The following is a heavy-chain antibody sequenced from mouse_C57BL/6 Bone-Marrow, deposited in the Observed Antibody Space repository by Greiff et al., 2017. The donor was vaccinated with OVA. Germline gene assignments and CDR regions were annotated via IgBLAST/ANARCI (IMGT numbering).Heavy chain of an antibody. V-gene: IGHV1-81*01. D-gene: IGHD2-14*01. CDR3: AREGYRMDY. Sequence: QVQLQQPGTELVKPGASVKLSCKASGYTFTSYGISWVKQRTGQGLEWIGEIYPRSGNTYYNEKFKGKATLTADKSSSTAYMELRSLTSEDSAVYFCAREGYRMDYWGQGTSVTVSS. CDR2: IYPRSGNT. J-gene: IGHJ4*01. CDR1: GYTFTSYG.